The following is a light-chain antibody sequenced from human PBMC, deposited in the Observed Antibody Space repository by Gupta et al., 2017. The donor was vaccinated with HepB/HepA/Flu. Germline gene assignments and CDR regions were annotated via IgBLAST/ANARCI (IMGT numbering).Light chain of an antibody. Sequence: EIDMTLSTATLPVSPGAGATLSCRASQRVSSNLAWYQQKPGQAPRPLIYGASTRATGIPARFSGSGSGTEFTLTISSLQSEDVAVYYCQQDNNWPLTFGGGTKVEIK. J-gene: IGKJ4*01. CDR3: QQDNNWPLT. V-gene: IGKV3-15*01. CDR1: QRVSSN. CDR2: GAS.